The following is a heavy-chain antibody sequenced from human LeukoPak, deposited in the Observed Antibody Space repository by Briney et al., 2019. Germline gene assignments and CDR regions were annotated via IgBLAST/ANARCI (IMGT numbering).Heavy chain of an antibody. CDR2: ISPDRT. J-gene: IGHJ3*02. V-gene: IGHV3-23*01. Sequence: GGSLRLSCAASGSSFSTNPMSWVRQAPGKGLEWVSAISPDRTYYADSVKGRLTISRDNYKNTVDLHINSPRAEDTAIYYCVKEHVDRAFTRSFEIWGQGTVVTVSS. CDR3: VKEHVDRAFTRSFEI. D-gene: IGHD3-10*01. CDR1: GSSFSTNP.